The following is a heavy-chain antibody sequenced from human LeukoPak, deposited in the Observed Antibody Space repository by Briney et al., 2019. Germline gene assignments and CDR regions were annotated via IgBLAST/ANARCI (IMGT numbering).Heavy chain of an antibody. CDR3: ARGNYDILTGSSGPSFDY. Sequence: SETLSLTCTVSGGSISSYYWSWIRQPPGKGLEWIGYIYYSGSTNYNPSLKSRVTISVDTSKNQFSLKLSSVTAADTAVYYCARGNYDILTGSSGPSFDYWGQGTLVTVSS. D-gene: IGHD3-9*01. J-gene: IGHJ4*02. CDR1: GGSISSYY. V-gene: IGHV4-59*01. CDR2: IYYSGST.